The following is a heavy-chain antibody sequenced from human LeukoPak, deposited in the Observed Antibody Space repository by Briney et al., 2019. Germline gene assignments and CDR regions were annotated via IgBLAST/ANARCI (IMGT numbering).Heavy chain of an antibody. D-gene: IGHD3-10*01. CDR3: GSSLGPLTEY. CDR1: GFGFSSYW. Sequence: GGSLRLSCAASGFGFSSYWMHWVRQAPGEGLMWVSRINRGGSGTSYADSVEGRFTISRDNAKDTLYLQMNSLRVEDTAVYYCGSSLGPLTEYWGQGTLVTVSS. CDR2: INRGGSGT. V-gene: IGHV3-74*01. J-gene: IGHJ4*02.